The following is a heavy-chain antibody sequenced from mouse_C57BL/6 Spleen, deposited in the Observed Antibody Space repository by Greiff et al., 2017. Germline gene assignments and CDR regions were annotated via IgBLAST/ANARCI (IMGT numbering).Heavy chain of an antibody. CDR3: ARRVVDLYYFDY. CDR1: GYTFTSYW. J-gene: IGHJ2*01. Sequence: QVQLQQPGAELVKPGASVKLSCKASGYTFTSYWMHWVKQRPGQGLEWIGMIHPNSGSTNYNEKFKSKATLTVDKSSSTAYMLLSSLTSEDSAVYYCARRVVDLYYFDYWGQGTTLTVSS. D-gene: IGHD1-1*01. CDR2: IHPNSGST. V-gene: IGHV1-64*01.